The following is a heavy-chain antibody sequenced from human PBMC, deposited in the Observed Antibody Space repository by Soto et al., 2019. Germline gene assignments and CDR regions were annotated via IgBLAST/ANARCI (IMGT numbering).Heavy chain of an antibody. D-gene: IGHD6-13*01. J-gene: IGHJ6*02. CDR2: ISAYNGNT. Sequence: GASVKVSCKASGYTFTSYGISWVRQAPGQGLEWMGWISAYNGNTNYAQKLQGRVTMTTDTSTSTAYMELRSLRSDDTAAYYCARMYSSSWYDCGMDVWGQGTTVTVSS. V-gene: IGHV1-18*01. CDR3: ARMYSSSWYDCGMDV. CDR1: GYTFTSYG.